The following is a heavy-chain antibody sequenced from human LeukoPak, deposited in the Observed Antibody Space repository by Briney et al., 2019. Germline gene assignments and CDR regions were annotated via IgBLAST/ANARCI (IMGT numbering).Heavy chain of an antibody. D-gene: IGHD1-14*01. CDR2: ISSSGSTT. V-gene: IGHV3-48*02. Sequence: PGGSLRLSCVASGFTFTTYSMNWVRQAPGKRLEWVSYISSSGSTTYYDYADSVKGRFTISRDNAKNSLYLQMNSLRDEDTALYYCARDRIYAFDYWGQGTLVTVSS. CDR1: GFTFTTYS. J-gene: IGHJ4*02. CDR3: ARDRIYAFDY.